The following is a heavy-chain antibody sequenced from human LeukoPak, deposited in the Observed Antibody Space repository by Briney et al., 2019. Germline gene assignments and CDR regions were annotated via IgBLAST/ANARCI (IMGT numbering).Heavy chain of an antibody. CDR1: GGSISSSSYY. CDR3: ASVTKTVVPATIDY. Sequence: SETLSLTCTVSGGSISSSSYYWGWIRQPPGEGLEWIGSIYYSGSTYYNPSVKSRVTISVDTSKNQFSLKLRSVTAADTAVYYCASVTKTVVPATIDYWGQGTLVTVSS. CDR2: IYYSGST. J-gene: IGHJ4*02. V-gene: IGHV4-39*01. D-gene: IGHD2-15*01.